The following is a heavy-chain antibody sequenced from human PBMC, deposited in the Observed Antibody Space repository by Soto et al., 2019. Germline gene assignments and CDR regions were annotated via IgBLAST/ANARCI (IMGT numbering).Heavy chain of an antibody. CDR2: IYPGDSDI. Sequence: LGESLKISCKGSGYSFTNYWIAWVRQMPGKGLEWMGIIYPGDSDIRYSPSFQGQVTLSADKSIRTAYLQWSGLKASDTAMYYCARRRAAAALDDFDIWGQGTMVTVSS. J-gene: IGHJ3*02. D-gene: IGHD6-13*01. CDR1: GYSFTNYW. V-gene: IGHV5-51*01. CDR3: ARRRAAAALDDFDI.